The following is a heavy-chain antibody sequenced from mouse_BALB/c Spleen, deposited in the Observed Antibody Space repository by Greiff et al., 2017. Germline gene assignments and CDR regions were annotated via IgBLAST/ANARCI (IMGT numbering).Heavy chain of an antibody. CDR3: ARETTVVAKNYSDN. Sequence: EVKLMESGPGLVKPSQSLSLTCSVTGYSITSGYYWNWIRQFPGNKLEWMGYISYDGSNNYNPSLKNRISITRDTSKNQFFLKLNSVTTEDTATYYCARETTVVAKNYSDNWGEGTTLTVSA. V-gene: IGHV3-6*02. CDR2: ISYDGSN. J-gene: IGHJ2*01. D-gene: IGHD1-1*01. CDR1: GYSITSGYY.